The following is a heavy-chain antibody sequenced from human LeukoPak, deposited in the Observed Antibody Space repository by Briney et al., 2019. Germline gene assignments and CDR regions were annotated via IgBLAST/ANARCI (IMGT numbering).Heavy chain of an antibody. CDR2: ITSRSSYI. V-gene: IGHV3-21*01. J-gene: IGHJ6*03. D-gene: IGHD6-13*01. CDR3: SRGRATSSWVYYYMDV. CDR1: GFTFSTYS. Sequence: GGSLRLSCAVSGFTFSTYSMNWVRQAPGKGLEWVSSITSRSSYIYYADSVRGRFTTSRDDARNSLYLQMNSLRAEDTAVYYCSRGRATSSWVYYYMDVWGKGTTVTVSS.